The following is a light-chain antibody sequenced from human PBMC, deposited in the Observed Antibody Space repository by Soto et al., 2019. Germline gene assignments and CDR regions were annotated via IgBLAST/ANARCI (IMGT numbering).Light chain of an antibody. CDR1: SSNIGTNA. CDR2: NNN. J-gene: IGLJ1*01. Sequence: QSVVTQPPSASGTPGQRVTISCSGGSSNIGTNAVNWYQQLPGTAPKLLIYNNNQRPSGVPDRFSGSKSGTSASLAISGLQSEDEDDYYCAAWDDSLNGYVFGTGTKVTVL. V-gene: IGLV1-44*01. CDR3: AAWDDSLNGYV.